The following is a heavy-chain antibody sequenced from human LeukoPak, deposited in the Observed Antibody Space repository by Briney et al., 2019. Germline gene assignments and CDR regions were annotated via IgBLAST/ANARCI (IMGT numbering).Heavy chain of an antibody. Sequence: SETLSLTCTVSGGSISSYYWTWIRQPPGKGLEWIGYIYYSGSTNYNPSLKSRVTMSVDTSKNQFSLNLSSVTAADTAVYYCARQHSGSPGADFWGHGTLVTVFS. CDR2: IYYSGST. J-gene: IGHJ4*01. CDR3: ARQHSGSPGADF. CDR1: GGSISSYY. V-gene: IGHV4-59*08. D-gene: IGHD1-26*01.